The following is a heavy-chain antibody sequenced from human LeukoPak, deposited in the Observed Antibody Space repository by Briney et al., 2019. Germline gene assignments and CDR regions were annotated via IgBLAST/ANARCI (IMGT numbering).Heavy chain of an antibody. V-gene: IGHV4-34*01. CDR3: ASVPSKGLRSNYYWFDP. Sequence: SETLSLTCAVHGGSFSGYYWSWIRQPPGKGLEWIGDINHSGSTNYNPSLKSRVTISVDTSKNQFSLKLSSVTAADTAVYYCASVPSKGLRSNYYWFDPWGQGTLVTVSS. J-gene: IGHJ5*02. CDR1: GGSFSGYY. D-gene: IGHD4-11*01. CDR2: INHSGST.